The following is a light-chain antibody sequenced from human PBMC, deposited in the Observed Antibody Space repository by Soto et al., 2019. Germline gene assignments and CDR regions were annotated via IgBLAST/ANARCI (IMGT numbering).Light chain of an antibody. CDR2: EAS. V-gene: IGKV1-13*02. J-gene: IGKJ5*01. CDR3: QQFNSYPIT. CDR1: QSISSY. Sequence: IQMTQSPSSLSASVGDRVTITCGASQSISSYLNWYQQKPGKAPKLLIYEASNLESGVPSRFSGSGSGTEFTLTIGGLQPDDFATYYCQQFNSYPITFGQGTRLEIK.